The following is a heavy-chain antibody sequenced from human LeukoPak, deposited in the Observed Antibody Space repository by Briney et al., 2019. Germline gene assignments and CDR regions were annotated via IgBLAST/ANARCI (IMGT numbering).Heavy chain of an antibody. CDR2: IYSSGST. CDR3: ARADPNASGYFYRFNWFDP. CDR1: GGSISSYY. J-gene: IGHJ5*02. D-gene: IGHD3-10*01. V-gene: IGHV4-59*01. Sequence: SEALSLTCTVSGGSISSYYWNWVRQPPGKGLEWIGNIYSSGSTDYNPSLKSRVTISLDTSKFQFSLRLNSVTAADTAVYYCARADPNASGYFYRFNWFDPWGQGTLVTVSS.